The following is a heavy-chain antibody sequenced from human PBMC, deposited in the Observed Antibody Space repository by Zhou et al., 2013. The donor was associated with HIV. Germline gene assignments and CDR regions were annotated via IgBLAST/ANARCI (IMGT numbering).Heavy chain of an antibody. CDR1: GYTFTSYG. D-gene: IGHD6-13*01. Sequence: QVQLVQSGAELKKPGASVKVSCKASGYTFTSYGISWVRQAPGQGLEWMGGIIPIFGTANYAQKFQGRVIMTTDTSTSTAYMELMSLRSDDTAVYYCAREGLGSMDAFDIWAKGNGHVSS. CDR3: AREGLGSMDAFDI. CDR2: IIPIFGTA. V-gene: IGHV1-18*01. J-gene: IGHJ3*02.